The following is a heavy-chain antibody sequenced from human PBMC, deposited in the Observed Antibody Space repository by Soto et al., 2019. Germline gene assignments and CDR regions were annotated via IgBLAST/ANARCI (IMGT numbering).Heavy chain of an antibody. Sequence: SETLSLTCAVYGGSFSGYYWSWIRQPPGKGLEWIGEINHSGSTNYNPSLKSRVTISVDTSKNQFSLKLSSVTAADTAVYYCARGRYYYDSSGYLNDYWGQGTLVTVSS. D-gene: IGHD3-22*01. CDR3: ARGRYYYDSSGYLNDY. CDR2: INHSGST. V-gene: IGHV4-34*01. CDR1: GGSFSGYY. J-gene: IGHJ4*02.